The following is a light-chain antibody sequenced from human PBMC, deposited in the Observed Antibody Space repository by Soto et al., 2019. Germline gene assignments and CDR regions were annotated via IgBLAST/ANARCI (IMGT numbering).Light chain of an antibody. Sequence: DIVMTQSPPSLAVSLGERATINSKSSQSLLYRSNNKNYLAWYQHKPGQPPKLLIYWASTRESGVPDRFSGSGSGTDFTLTISSLQAEDVAIYYCQQYYTTPLTFGGGTKMEIK. CDR1: QSLLYRSNNKNY. CDR2: WAS. CDR3: QQYYTTPLT. J-gene: IGKJ4*01. V-gene: IGKV4-1*01.